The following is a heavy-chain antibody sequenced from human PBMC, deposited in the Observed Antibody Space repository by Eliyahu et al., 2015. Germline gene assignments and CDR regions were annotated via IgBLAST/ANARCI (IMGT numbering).Heavy chain of an antibody. J-gene: IGHJ4*02. CDR2: IYYSGST. CDR1: GGSISSGGYY. V-gene: IGHV4-31*03. D-gene: IGHD3-22*01. CDR3: ARATGNYYDIANFDY. Sequence: QVQLQESGPGLVKPSQTLSLTCTVSGGSISSGGYYWSWIRQHPGKGLEWIGYIYYSGSTYYNPSLKSRVTISVDTSKNQFSLKLSSVTAADTAVYYCARATGNYYDIANFDYWGQGTLVTVSS.